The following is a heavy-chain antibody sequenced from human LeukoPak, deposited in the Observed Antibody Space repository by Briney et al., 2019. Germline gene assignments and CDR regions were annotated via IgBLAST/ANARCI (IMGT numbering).Heavy chain of an antibody. CDR2: INHSGST. Sequence: SETLSLTCAVYGGSFSGYYWSWIRQPPGKGLEWIGEINHSGSTNYNPSLKSRVTISVDTSKNQFSLKLSSVTAADTAVYYCARHGPFRSYYTSGVNWFDPWGQGTLVTVSS. CDR1: GGSFSGYY. D-gene: IGHD3-10*01. CDR3: ARHGPFRSYYTSGVNWFDP. J-gene: IGHJ5*02. V-gene: IGHV4-34*01.